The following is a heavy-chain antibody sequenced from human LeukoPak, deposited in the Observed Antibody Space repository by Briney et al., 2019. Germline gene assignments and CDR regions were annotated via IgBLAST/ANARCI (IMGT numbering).Heavy chain of an antibody. Sequence: ASVKVSCKASGYTFTSYGISWVRQAPGQGLEWMGWISAYNGNTNYAQKLQGRVTMTTDTSTSTAYMELRSLRSDDTAVYYCARDLILSRRGVTPFSYWGQGTLVTVSS. V-gene: IGHV1-18*01. CDR1: GYTFTSYG. D-gene: IGHD4-23*01. CDR2: ISAYNGNT. CDR3: ARDLILSRRGVTPFSY. J-gene: IGHJ4*02.